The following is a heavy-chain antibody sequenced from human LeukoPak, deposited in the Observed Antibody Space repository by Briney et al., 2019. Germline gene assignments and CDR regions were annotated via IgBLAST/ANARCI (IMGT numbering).Heavy chain of an antibody. CDR1: GFTIGSYW. V-gene: IGHV3-7*01. J-gene: IGHJ3*02. CDR2: IRQDGSEK. D-gene: IGHD2/OR15-2a*01. CDR3: ARAGYYGDDAFDI. Sequence: PGGSLRLSCAGSGFTIGSYWMSWVRQAPGKGLEWVANIRQDGSEKYYVDSVKGRLTISRDNAKNSLYLQMNSLRAEDTGIYYCARAGYYGDDAFDIWGQGTMVTVSS.